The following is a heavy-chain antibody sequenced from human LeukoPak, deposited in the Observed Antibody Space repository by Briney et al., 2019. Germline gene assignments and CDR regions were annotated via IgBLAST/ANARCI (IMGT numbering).Heavy chain of an antibody. CDR2: INSNGRST. V-gene: IGHV3-74*01. D-gene: IGHD2-8*01. J-gene: IGHJ4*02. CDR1: GFSFSSYW. Sequence: GGSLRLSCAASGFSFSSYWMHWVRQAPGKGLVWVSRINSNGRSTSYADSVKGRFTISRDNAKNTLYLEMNNLRAEDTAVCYCTRDVWGDRDNYFDCWGQGTLVTVSS. CDR3: TRDVWGDRDNYFDC.